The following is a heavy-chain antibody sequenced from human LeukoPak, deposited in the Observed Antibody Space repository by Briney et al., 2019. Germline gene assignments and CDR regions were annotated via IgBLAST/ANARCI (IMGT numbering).Heavy chain of an antibody. CDR1: GFTFSSYA. Sequence: GGSLRLSCAASGFTFSSYAMSWVRQAPGKGLAWVSAISGSGGSTYYADSVKGRFTISRDNSKNTLYLQMNSLRAEDTAVYYCAKAYCGGDCYGDYFDYWGQGTLVTVSS. CDR3: AKAYCGGDCYGDYFDY. V-gene: IGHV3-23*01. J-gene: IGHJ4*02. CDR2: ISGSGGST. D-gene: IGHD2-21*02.